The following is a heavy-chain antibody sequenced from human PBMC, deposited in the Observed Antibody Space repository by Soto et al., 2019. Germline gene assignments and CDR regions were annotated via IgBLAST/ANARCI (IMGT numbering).Heavy chain of an antibody. V-gene: IGHV3-7*02. CDR1: GFSFSTYW. CDR2: IKQDGSET. Sequence: GGSLRLSCAASGFSFSTYWMSWVRQAPGTGLEWVASIKQDGSETFYVDSLKGRFTISRDNAQNSLHLQMNSLRAEDTAVYYCARCAGDFWSVKNYGMDVWGQATTVTVPS. CDR3: ARCAGDFWSVKNYGMDV. J-gene: IGHJ6*02. D-gene: IGHD3-3*01.